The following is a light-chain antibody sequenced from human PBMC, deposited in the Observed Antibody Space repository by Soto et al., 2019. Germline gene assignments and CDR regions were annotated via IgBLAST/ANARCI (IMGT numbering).Light chain of an antibody. CDR2: GAS. V-gene: IGKV3-20*01. Sequence: EIVLTQSPGTLSLSPGERGTLSCRASQSVSSSYLAWYQQKPGQAPRLLIYGASSRATGIPDRFSGSGSGTDFTLTISRLEPEDFAVYYCQQYGSSWWTFGQGTKVEIK. J-gene: IGKJ1*01. CDR3: QQYGSSWWT. CDR1: QSVSSSY.